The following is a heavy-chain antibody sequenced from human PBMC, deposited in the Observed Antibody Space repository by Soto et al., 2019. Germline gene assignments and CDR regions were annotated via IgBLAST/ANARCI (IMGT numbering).Heavy chain of an antibody. CDR1: GFTFSSYW. D-gene: IGHD3-16*01. Sequence: EVQLVESGGGLVQPGGSLRLSCAASGFTFSSYWMHWVRQTPEKGLVWVSHIDGDGSSTTYADSVKGRFTISRDNAKNTLYLQMNSLRAEDTAVYYCVRDDFGLRIDYWGLGTLVTVSS. V-gene: IGHV3-74*01. CDR2: IDGDGSST. CDR3: VRDDFGLRIDY. J-gene: IGHJ4*02.